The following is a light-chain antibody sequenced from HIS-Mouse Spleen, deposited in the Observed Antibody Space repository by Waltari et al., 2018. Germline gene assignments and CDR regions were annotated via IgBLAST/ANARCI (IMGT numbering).Light chain of an antibody. Sequence: QSALTQPASVSGSPGQSIPISCTGTSSHVGSYNLVSWYQQHPGKAPKLMIYEGSKRPSGVSNRFSGSKSGNTASLTISGLQAEDEADYYCCSYAGSSTFEVFGGGTKLTVL. CDR3: CSYAGSSTFEV. V-gene: IGLV2-23*03. CDR2: EGS. CDR1: SSHVGSYNL. J-gene: IGLJ2*01.